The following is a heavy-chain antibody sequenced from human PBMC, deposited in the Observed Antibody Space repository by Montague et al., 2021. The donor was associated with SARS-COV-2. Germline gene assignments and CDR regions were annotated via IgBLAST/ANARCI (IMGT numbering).Heavy chain of an antibody. J-gene: IGHJ4*02. D-gene: IGHD6-19*01. CDR1: GFTFSSYD. V-gene: IGHV3-13*04. CDR3: ARGDRTGWQTDY. Sequence: SLRLSCAASGFTFSSYDMHWVRQATGKGLECVSIINTAGDTYYPGSVKGRFTISRDNAENSLYLQMNSLRAGDTAVYYCARGDRTGWQTDYWGQGTLVTVSS. CDR2: INTAGDT.